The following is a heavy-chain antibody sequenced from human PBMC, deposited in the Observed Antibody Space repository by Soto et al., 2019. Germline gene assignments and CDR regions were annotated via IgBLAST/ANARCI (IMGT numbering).Heavy chain of an antibody. CDR2: IWYDGSNK. CDR1: GFTFSSYG. D-gene: IGHD3-10*01. CDR3: ARDTVGLNYYGSGSFDY. J-gene: IGHJ4*02. V-gene: IGHV3-33*01. Sequence: QVQLVESGGGVVQPGRSLRLSCAASGFTFSSYGMHWVRQAPGKGLEWVAVIWYDGSNKYYADSVKGRFTISRDNSKNTLYLQMNSLRAEDTAVYYCARDTVGLNYYGSGSFDYWGQGTLVTVSS.